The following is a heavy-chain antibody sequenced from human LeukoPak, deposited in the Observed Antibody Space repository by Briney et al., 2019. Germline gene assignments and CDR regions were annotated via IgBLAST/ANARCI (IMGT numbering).Heavy chain of an antibody. CDR3: ASSNEFYYDTSTYFDY. J-gene: IGHJ4*02. D-gene: IGHD3-22*01. CDR2: RSHDGGIE. CDR1: GFPFSRYA. Sequence: GGSLRLSCAASGFPFSRYAVHWVRQAPGKGLEWVALRSHDGGIEDYADSVKGRFTNSRDNSRNTLYLQMNSLKPEDTAVYYCASSNEFYYDTSTYFDYWGQGTLVTVSS. V-gene: IGHV3-30-3*01.